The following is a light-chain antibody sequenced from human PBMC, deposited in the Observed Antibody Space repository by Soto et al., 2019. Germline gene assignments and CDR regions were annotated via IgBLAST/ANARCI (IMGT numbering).Light chain of an antibody. CDR1: QGISSS. CDR3: QQLNNFPLS. V-gene: IGKV1-9*01. CDR2: AAS. Sequence: DIQMTQSPSSLSAFVGDRATITCRARQGISSSLAWYQQRPGKAPKLLISAASTLRSGVPSRFSGSESGTEFTLTISSLQPKDFATYYCQQLNNFPLSIGPGTKVDFK. J-gene: IGKJ3*01.